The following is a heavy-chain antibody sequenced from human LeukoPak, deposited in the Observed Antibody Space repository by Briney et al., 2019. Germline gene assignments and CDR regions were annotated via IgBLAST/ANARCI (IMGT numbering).Heavy chain of an antibody. CDR2: IYYSGTT. CDR3: ARNGYCSGGSCYSNNALDI. D-gene: IGHD2-15*01. J-gene: IGHJ3*02. Sequence: SQTLSLTCTVSGGSISSGDSYWSWIRQLPGKGLEWIGYIYYSGTTYYNPSLKSRLTISVDTSKNQFSLKLSSVTAADTAVYYCARNGYCSGGSCYSNNALDIWGQGTMVTVSS. V-gene: IGHV4-31*03. CDR1: GGSISSGDSY.